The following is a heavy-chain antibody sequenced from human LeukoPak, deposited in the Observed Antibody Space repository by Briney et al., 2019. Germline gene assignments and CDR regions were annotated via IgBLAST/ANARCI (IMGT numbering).Heavy chain of an antibody. CDR2: IWYDGSNK. CDR3: ANWVRNS. CDR1: GFTFSSYG. V-gene: IGHV3-33*06. D-gene: IGHD1-14*01. J-gene: IGHJ4*02. Sequence: GGSLRPSCAASGFTFSSYGMPWVRQAPGKGLEWVAVIWYDGSNKYYADSVTGRFTISRDNSKNTLYLQMNSLRAEDTAVYYCANWVRNSWGQGTLVTVSS.